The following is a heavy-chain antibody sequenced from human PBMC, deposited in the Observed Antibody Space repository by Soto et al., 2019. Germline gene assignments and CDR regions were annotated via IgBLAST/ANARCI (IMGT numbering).Heavy chain of an antibody. V-gene: IGHV4-61*01. CDR2: FYYNGSP. Sequence: SETLSLTCTVSGDSVTGGSSYWTWIRQPPGKGLEWIGYFYYNGSPNYNPSLKSRVTISGDTSANQFSLKLSSVTAADTAVYYCARRCVDRWGEKFEYWGQGNMVTVSS. CDR3: ARRCVDRWGEKFEY. CDR1: GDSVTGGSSY. J-gene: IGHJ4*02. D-gene: IGHD1-26*01.